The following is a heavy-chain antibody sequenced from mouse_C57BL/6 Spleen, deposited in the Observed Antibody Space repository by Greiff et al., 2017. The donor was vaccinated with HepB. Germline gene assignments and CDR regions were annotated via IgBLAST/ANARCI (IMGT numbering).Heavy chain of an antibody. CDR3: ARRDTTVVAEEY. D-gene: IGHD1-1*01. V-gene: IGHV1-81*01. Sequence: VQLQQSGAELARPGASVKLSCKASGYPFTSYGISWVKQRTGQGLEWIGEIYPRSGNTYYNEKFKGKATLTADKSSSTAYMELRSLTSEDSAVYFCARRDTTVVAEEYWGQGTLVTVSA. CDR1: GYPFTSYG. J-gene: IGHJ3*01. CDR2: IYPRSGNT.